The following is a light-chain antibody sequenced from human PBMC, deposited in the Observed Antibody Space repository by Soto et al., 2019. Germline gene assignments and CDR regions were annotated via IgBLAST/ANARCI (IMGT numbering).Light chain of an antibody. Sequence: EIVLTQSPGTLSLSPGEGATLSCRASQSVSTNFFAWYQQKPGQAPRLLIYGASTRATGIPDRFSGSGSGTDFPLTISRLEPEVFAVYYCQQYGRTSWTFGQGTKVEIK. CDR3: QQYGRTSWT. CDR1: QSVSTNF. CDR2: GAS. J-gene: IGKJ1*01. V-gene: IGKV3-20*01.